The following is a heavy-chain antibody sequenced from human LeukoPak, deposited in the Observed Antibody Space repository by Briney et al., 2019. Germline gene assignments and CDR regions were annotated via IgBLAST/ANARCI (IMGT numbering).Heavy chain of an antibody. CDR2: INPSGGST. D-gene: IGHD3-22*01. V-gene: IGHV1-46*01. CDR3: ARREGIVYDSSERAFDI. J-gene: IGHJ3*02. CDR1: GYTFTSYY. Sequence: GASVKVSCKASGYTFTSYYMHWVRQAPGQGLEWMGIINPSGGSTSYAQKFQGRVTMTRDTSTSTVYMELSSLRSEDTAVYYCARREGIVYDSSERAFDIWGQGTMVTVSS.